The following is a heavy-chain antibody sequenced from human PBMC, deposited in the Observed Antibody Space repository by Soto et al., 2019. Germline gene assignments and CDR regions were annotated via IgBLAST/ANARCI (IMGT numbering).Heavy chain of an antibody. V-gene: IGHV1-69*01. Sequence: QVQLVQSGAEVKKPGSSVKVSCKASGGTFSSYAISWVRQAPGQGLEWMGGIIPIFGTANYAQKFQGRATITADESTSTAYLVMSSLRSEDTAVYYCSRVGGYCSSTSCYLLYWYFDLWGRGTLVTVSS. CDR2: IIPIFGTA. D-gene: IGHD2-2*01. CDR1: GGTFSSYA. J-gene: IGHJ2*01. CDR3: SRVGGYCSSTSCYLLYWYFDL.